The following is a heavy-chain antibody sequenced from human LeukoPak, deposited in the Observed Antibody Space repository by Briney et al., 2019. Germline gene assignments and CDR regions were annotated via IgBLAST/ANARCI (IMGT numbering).Heavy chain of an antibody. CDR2: ISSSSGGST. J-gene: IGHJ3*02. D-gene: IGHD3-22*01. CDR1: GFTFSSYG. CDR3: AKYYYDSSGYYYPGAFDI. V-gene: IGHV3-23*01. Sequence: GGSLRLSCAASGFTFSSYGMTWVRQAPGKGLEGLESVSTISSSSGGSTYYADSVKGRFTISRDNSKNTLYLKMNNLRAEDTAVYYCAKYYYDSSGYYYPGAFDIWGQGTMVTVSS.